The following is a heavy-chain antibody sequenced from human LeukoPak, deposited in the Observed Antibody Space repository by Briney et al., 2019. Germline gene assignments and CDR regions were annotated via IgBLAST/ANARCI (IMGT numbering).Heavy chain of an antibody. CDR1: GFTVSNNY. V-gene: IGHV3-66*01. J-gene: IGHJ5*02. D-gene: IGHD6-13*01. Sequence: PGGSLRLSCAASGFTVSNNYMRWVRQAPGKGLEWVSLIYSGGATFYADAVKGRFTISRDGSKNTLYLQMNSLRAEDTAVYYCARDPPAVAINTYAWGQGTLVTVS. CDR2: IYSGGAT. CDR3: ARDPPAVAINTYA.